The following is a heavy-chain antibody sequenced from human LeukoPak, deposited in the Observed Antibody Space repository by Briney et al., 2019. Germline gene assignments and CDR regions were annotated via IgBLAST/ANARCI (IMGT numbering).Heavy chain of an antibody. D-gene: IGHD3/OR15-3a*01. J-gene: IGHJ3*02. CDR1: GFTFSSFG. V-gene: IGHV3-33*01. CDR2: VWYDGSNK. Sequence: GGSLRLSCAASGFTFSSFGIHWVRQAPGKGLEWVAIVWYDGSNKYYADSVKGRFTISRDNSKNTLYLQMNSLRAEDTAVYYCVLDLFSSFAFDIWGQGKMVTVSS. CDR3: VLDLFSSFAFDI.